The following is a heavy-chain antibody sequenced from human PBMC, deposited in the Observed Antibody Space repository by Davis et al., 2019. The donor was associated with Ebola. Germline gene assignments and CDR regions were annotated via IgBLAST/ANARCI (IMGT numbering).Heavy chain of an antibody. J-gene: IGHJ4*02. Sequence: SETLSLTCTVSGGSISSGGYYWSWIRQHPGKGLEWIGYIYYSGSTNYNPSLKSRVTISVDTSKNQFSLKLSSVTAADTAVYYCAGEKQVRYFDWLFPFDYWGQGTLVTVSS. CDR1: GGSISSGGYY. CDR3: AGEKQVRYFDWLFPFDY. CDR2: IYYSGST. D-gene: IGHD3-9*01. V-gene: IGHV4-61*08.